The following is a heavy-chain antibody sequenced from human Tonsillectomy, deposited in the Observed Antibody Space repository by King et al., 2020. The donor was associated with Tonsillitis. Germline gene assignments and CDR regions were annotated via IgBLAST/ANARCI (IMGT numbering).Heavy chain of an antibody. CDR2: FYYSGST. V-gene: IGHV4-39*01. CDR1: GGSISSSSYY. J-gene: IGHJ4*02. D-gene: IGHD2-15*01. CDR3: ASVVTATRLYYFDY. Sequence: LQLQESGPGLVKPSETLSLTCTVSGGSISSSSYYWGWIRQPPGKGLEWIGSFYYSGSTYYNPSLKSRVTIYVDTSKNQFSLRLSSVTAADTAVYYCASVVTATRLYYFDYWGQGTLVTVSS.